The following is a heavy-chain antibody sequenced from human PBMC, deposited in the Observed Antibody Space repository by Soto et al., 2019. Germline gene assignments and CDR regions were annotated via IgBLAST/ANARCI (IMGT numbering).Heavy chain of an antibody. J-gene: IGHJ6*02. Sequence: PGESLKISCKASGYIFTLYWIGWVRQMPGKGLEWMGIIYSGDSDTRYSPSFQGQVTISADKSISTASLQWSSLKASDTAVYYCARQSPTPGYYYFSYGMDVWGQGTTVTVSS. CDR2: IYSGDSDT. D-gene: IGHD4-17*01. CDR3: ARQSPTPGYYYFSYGMDV. V-gene: IGHV5-51*01. CDR1: GYIFTLYW.